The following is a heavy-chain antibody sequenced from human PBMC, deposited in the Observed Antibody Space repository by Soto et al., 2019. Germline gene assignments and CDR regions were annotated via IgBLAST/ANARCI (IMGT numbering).Heavy chain of an antibody. V-gene: IGHV1-2*02. CDR1: AYTFTRYD. CDR3: ARDPNTAMPYYYYYCMDG. CDR2: RHPNSGGA. Sequence: ASVKVSCKASAYTFTRYDIHWVRQAPGQGLERMGWRHPNSGGADYAQKIQGRVTRTTGTSISVHPAELRGSRTGAAAVDQCARDPNTAMPYYYYYCMDGWGQGTTVTVSS. J-gene: IGHJ6*02. D-gene: IGHD5-18*01.